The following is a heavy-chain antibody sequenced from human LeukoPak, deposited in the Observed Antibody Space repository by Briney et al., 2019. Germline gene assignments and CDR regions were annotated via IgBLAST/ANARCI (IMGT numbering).Heavy chain of an antibody. CDR3: ARKIFGAAMASNWFGP. CDR1: GYSISSGYY. Sequence: PSETLSLTCAVSGYSISSGYYWGWIRPPPGKGLEWIGSIYHSGSTYYNPSLKSRVTISVDTSKNQFSLKLSSVTAADTAVYYCARKIFGAAMASNWFGPWGQGTLVTVSS. D-gene: IGHD3-3*01. CDR2: IYHSGST. J-gene: IGHJ5*02. V-gene: IGHV4-38-2*01.